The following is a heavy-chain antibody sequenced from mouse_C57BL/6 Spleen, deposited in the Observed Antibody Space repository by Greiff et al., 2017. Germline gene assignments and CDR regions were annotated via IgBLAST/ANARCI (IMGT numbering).Heavy chain of an antibody. CDR3: ARSDTTIVVDFDN. D-gene: IGHD1-1*01. Sequence: VQLQQPGAELVKPGASVKLSCKASGYTFTSYWMHWVKQRPGRGLGWIGRIDPNSGGTKYNEKFKSKATLTVDKPSSTAYMQLSSLTSEDSAVYYCARSDTTIVVDFDNWGQGTTHTVSS. V-gene: IGHV1-72*01. J-gene: IGHJ2*01. CDR1: GYTFTSYW. CDR2: IDPNSGGT.